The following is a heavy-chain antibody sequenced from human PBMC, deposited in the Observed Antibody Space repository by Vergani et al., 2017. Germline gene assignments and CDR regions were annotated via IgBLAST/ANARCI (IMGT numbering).Heavy chain of an antibody. J-gene: IGHJ4*02. CDR1: GFSLSTSGVG. Sequence: CTFSGFSLSTSGVGVGWIRQPPGKALEWLALIYWDDDKRYSTSLKTRLTISKDTSKNQVVLTMTNMDPVDTATYYCARMRGSATLDYWGQGTLVTVSS. CDR3: ARMRGSATLDY. V-gene: IGHV2-5*02. CDR2: IYWDDDK. D-gene: IGHD1-1*01.